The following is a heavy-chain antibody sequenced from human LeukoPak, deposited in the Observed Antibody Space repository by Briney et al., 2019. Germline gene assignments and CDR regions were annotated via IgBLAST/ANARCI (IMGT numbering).Heavy chain of an antibody. Sequence: SETLSLTCTVSGGSISSGGYYWSWLRQHPGKGLKWSGYIYYSGSTYYNPSLKSRVTISVDTSKNQFSLKLSSVTAADTAVYYCARAQTYYYDSSGPFQIDYWGQGTLVTVSS. V-gene: IGHV4-31*03. D-gene: IGHD3-22*01. CDR1: GGSISSGGYY. CDR3: ARAQTYYYDSSGPFQIDY. CDR2: IYYSGST. J-gene: IGHJ4*02.